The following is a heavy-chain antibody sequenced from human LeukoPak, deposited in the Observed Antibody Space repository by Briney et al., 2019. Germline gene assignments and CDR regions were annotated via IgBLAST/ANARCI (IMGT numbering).Heavy chain of an antibody. V-gene: IGHV4-59*01. J-gene: IGHJ5*02. Sequence: SETLSLTCAVYGGSISSYYWSWIRQPPGKGLEWIGYIYYSGSTNYNPSLKSRVTISVDTSKNQFSLKLSSVTAADTAVYYCARAEIHYYDSSGYSNWYDPWGQGTLVTVSS. CDR2: IYYSGST. CDR1: GGSISSYY. CDR3: ARAEIHYYDSSGYSNWYDP. D-gene: IGHD3-22*01.